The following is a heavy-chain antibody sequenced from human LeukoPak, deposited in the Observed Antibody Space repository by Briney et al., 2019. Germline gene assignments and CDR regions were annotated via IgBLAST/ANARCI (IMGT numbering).Heavy chain of an antibody. CDR3: AKEGDYGDYVLPPHFDY. Sequence: GGSLRLSCIGSGFTFSHYEMNWVRQAPGKGLEWVAVISYDGSNKYYADSVKGRFTISRDNSKNTLYLQMNSLRAEDTAVYYCAKEGDYGDYVLPPHFDYWGQGTLVTVSS. D-gene: IGHD4-17*01. J-gene: IGHJ4*02. CDR2: ISYDGSNK. V-gene: IGHV3-30*18. CDR1: GFTFSHYE.